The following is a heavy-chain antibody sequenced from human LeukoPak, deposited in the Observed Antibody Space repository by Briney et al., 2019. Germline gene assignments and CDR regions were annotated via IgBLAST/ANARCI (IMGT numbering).Heavy chain of an antibody. J-gene: IGHJ5*02. Sequence: ASVKVSCKASGYTFTSYAMNWVRQAPGQGLVWMGWINTNTGNPTYAQGFTGRFVFSLDTSVSTAYLQISSLKAEDTAVYYCAREVTIFGVVIEGFDPWGQGTLVTVSS. CDR3: AREVTIFGVVIEGFDP. V-gene: IGHV7-4-1*02. D-gene: IGHD3-3*01. CDR2: INTNTGNP. CDR1: GYTFTSYA.